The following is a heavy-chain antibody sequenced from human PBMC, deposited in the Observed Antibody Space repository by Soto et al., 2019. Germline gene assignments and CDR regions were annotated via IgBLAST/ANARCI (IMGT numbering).Heavy chain of an antibody. CDR2: IYYSGST. D-gene: IGHD5-18*01. CDR3: AKCVYSYGLDY. V-gene: IGHV4-30-4*01. CDR1: GGSISSGAYY. J-gene: IGHJ4*02. Sequence: SEPLSLTCTVSGGSISSGAYYWSWIRQPPGKGLEWIGCIYYSGSTYYNPSLKSRVTISVDTSKNQFSLKLSSVTAADTAVYYCAKCVYSYGLDYWGQGTLVTVSS.